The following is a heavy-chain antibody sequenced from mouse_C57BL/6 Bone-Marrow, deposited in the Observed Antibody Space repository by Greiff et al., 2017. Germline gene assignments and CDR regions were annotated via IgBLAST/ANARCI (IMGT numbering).Heavy chain of an antibody. CDR2: INPSNGGT. Sequence: QVQLQQSGPELVKPGASVKLSCKASGYTFTSYWMHWVKQRPGQGLEWIGNINPSNGGTNYNEKFKSKATLTVDKSSSTAYMQLSSLTSKDSAVYYCARASTVVATSDYYAMDYWGQGTSVTVSS. D-gene: IGHD1-1*01. CDR1: GYTFTSYW. CDR3: ARASTVVATSDYYAMDY. J-gene: IGHJ4*01. V-gene: IGHV1-53*01.